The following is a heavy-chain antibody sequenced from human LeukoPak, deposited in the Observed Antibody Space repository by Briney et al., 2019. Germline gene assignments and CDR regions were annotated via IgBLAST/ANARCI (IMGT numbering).Heavy chain of an antibody. CDR2: IIPIFGTT. D-gene: IGHD7-27*01. CDR3: ARDGNWGSWYFDL. Sequence: APVKVSCKASGGSFSSYGISWVRQAPGQGLEWMGRIIPIFGTTNYAQKFQGRVTITTDESTSTAYMELSSLRSEDTAVYYRARDGNWGSWYFDLWGRGTLVTVSS. CDR1: GGSFSSYG. V-gene: IGHV1-69*05. J-gene: IGHJ2*01.